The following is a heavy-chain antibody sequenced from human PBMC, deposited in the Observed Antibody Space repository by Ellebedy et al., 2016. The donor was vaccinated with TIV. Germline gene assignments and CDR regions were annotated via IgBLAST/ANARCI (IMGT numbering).Heavy chain of an antibody. V-gene: IGHV3-15*07. CDR1: GFTFTNAW. CDR3: TTLGSWNY. Sequence: GESLKISCAASGFTFTNAWMNSVRQAPGKGLEWVGRIKSKSGGGTTDYAAPVKGRFTISRDDSKNTLFLQMNSLQIEDTAVYYCTTLGSWNYWGQGALVAVSS. J-gene: IGHJ4*02. D-gene: IGHD7-27*01. CDR2: IKSKSGGGTT.